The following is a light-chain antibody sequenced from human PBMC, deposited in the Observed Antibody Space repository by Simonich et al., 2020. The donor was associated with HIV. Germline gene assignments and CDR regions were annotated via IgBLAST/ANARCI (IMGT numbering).Light chain of an antibody. CDR2: KAS. CDR3: LQYNGFFLYT. Sequence: DIQMTQSPSTLSASVGDRVTITCRAIQNIDSWLAWYQQKPGKAPKLLIYKASSLESGVPSRFSGSGSGTEFTLTISSLQPDDFATYYCLQYNGFFLYTFGQGTKLESK. CDR1: QNIDSW. J-gene: IGKJ2*01. V-gene: IGKV1-5*03.